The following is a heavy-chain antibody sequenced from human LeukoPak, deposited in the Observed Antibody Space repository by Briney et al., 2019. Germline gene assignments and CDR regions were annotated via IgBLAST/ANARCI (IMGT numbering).Heavy chain of an antibody. V-gene: IGHV4-59*01. CDR2: IYYSGST. D-gene: IGHD3-10*01. Sequence: SETLSLTCTVSGGSISSYYWSWIRQPPGKGLEWIGYIYYSGSTNYNPSLKSRVTISVDTSKNQFSLKRSSVTAADTAVYYCASTYYYGGEFDYWGQGTLVTVSS. J-gene: IGHJ4*02. CDR3: ASTYYYGGEFDY. CDR1: GGSISSYY.